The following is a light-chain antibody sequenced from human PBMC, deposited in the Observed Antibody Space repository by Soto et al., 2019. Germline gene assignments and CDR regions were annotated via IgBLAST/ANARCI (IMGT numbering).Light chain of an antibody. Sequence: QSVLTQPPSASGTPGQRVTISCSGSSSNIGGHTVNWYQQLPGTAPKLLIYYDNQRPSGVADRFSGARSGSSASLAINGRQSEDEGDYYCAAWEDSLNSWMFGGGTEVTVI. V-gene: IGLV1-44*01. CDR1: SSNIGGHT. CDR2: YDN. CDR3: AAWEDSLNSWM. J-gene: IGLJ3*02.